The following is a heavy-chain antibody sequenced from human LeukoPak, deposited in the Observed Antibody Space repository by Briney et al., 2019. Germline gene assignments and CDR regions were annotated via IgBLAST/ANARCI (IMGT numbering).Heavy chain of an antibody. D-gene: IGHD3-9*01. CDR3: ARGGYDILTGYKSHSIDY. CDR2: INHSGST. J-gene: IGHJ4*02. V-gene: IGHV4-34*01. Sequence: SETLSLTCAVYGGSFSGYYWSWIRQPPGKGLEWIGEINHSGSTNYNPSLKSRVTISVDTSKNQFSLKLSSVTAADTAVYYCARGGYDILTGYKSHSIDYWGQGPWSPSPQ. CDR1: GGSFSGYY.